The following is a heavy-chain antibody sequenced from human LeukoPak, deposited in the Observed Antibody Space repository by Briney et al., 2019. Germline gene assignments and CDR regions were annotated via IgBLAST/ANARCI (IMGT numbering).Heavy chain of an antibody. Sequence: PGGSLRLSCAASGFTFSDFWMHWVRQAPGKGLVWVSRINSGGTVTNYADSVKGRLTISRDNAKNTLYLQMNSLRAEDTAVYYCAREEDNADEYLREDYWGQGTLVTVSS. V-gene: IGHV3-74*01. CDR3: AREEDNADEYLREDY. CDR1: GFTFSDFW. J-gene: IGHJ4*02. CDR2: INSGGTVT. D-gene: IGHD2/OR15-2a*01.